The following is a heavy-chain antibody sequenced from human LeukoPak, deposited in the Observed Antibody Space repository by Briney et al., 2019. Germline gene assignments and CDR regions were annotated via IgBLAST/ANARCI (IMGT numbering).Heavy chain of an antibody. V-gene: IGHV4-59*02. CDR1: GGSVSDYY. D-gene: IGHD3-3*01. CDR2: IYYSGNT. J-gene: IGHJ4*02. Sequence: SETLSLTCTVSGGSVSDYYSTWIRQPPGKGLEWIGCIYYSGNTKYNPSPESRVTISLDTSKNQFSLKLGSVTAADTAIYYCASAPDFWSGYFFDSWGQGTLVTVAS. CDR3: ASAPDFWSGYFFDS.